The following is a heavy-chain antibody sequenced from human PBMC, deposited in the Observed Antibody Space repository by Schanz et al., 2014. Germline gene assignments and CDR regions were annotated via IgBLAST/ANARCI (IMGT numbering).Heavy chain of an antibody. CDR2: ISGSGGST. CDR3: AKGRFGELSAFDI. Sequence: EEQLVESGGGLVQPGGSLRLSCAASGFSFSSYAMGWVRQARGKGLEWVSAISGSGGSTYYADSVKGRFTISRDNSKNTLYLQMNSLRAEDTAVYYCAKGRFGELSAFDIWGQGTMVTVSS. CDR1: GFSFSSYA. D-gene: IGHD3-10*01. J-gene: IGHJ3*02. V-gene: IGHV3-23*04.